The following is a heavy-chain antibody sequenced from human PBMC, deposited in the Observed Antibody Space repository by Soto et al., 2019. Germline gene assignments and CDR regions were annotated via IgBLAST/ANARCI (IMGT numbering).Heavy chain of an antibody. D-gene: IGHD3-10*02. CDR3: ASPSPYYYDRPSDAFDI. CDR1: GGTFSSYA. V-gene: IGHV1-69*13. J-gene: IGHJ3*02. CDR2: IIPIFGTA. Sequence: ASVKVSCKASGGTFSSYAISWVRQAPGQGLEWMGGIIPIFGTANYAQKFQGRVTITADESTSTAYMGLSSLRSEDTAVYYCASPSPYYYDRPSDAFDIWGQGTMVTVSS.